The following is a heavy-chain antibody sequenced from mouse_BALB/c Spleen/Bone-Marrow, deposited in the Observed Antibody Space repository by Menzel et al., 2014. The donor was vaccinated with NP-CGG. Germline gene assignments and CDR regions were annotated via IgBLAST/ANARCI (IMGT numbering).Heavy chain of an antibody. CDR2: ISFDGSN. Sequence: VQLKQSGPGLVKPSQSLSLTCSVTGYSITSAYYWNWIRQFPGNKLEWMGYISFDGSNYHNPSLKNRIAITRDTSKSQFFLRLNSVTTEDTATYYCARGGYGSSYDAMDYWGQGTSVTVSS. CDR1: GYSITSAYY. V-gene: IGHV3-6*02. CDR3: ARGGYGSSYDAMDY. D-gene: IGHD1-1*01. J-gene: IGHJ4*01.